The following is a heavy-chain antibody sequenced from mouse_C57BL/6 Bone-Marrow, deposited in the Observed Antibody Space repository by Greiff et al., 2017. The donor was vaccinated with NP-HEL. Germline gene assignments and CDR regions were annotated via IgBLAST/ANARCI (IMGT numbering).Heavy chain of an antibody. V-gene: IGHV1-26*01. CDR3: ARRIAQTYAMDY. CDR2: INPNNGGT. J-gene: IGHJ4*01. CDR1: GYTFTDYY. Sequence: VQLQQSGPELVKPGASVKISCKASGYTFTDYYMNWVKQSHGKSLEWIGDINPNNGGTSYNQKFKGKATLTVDKSSSTAYMELRSLTSEDSAVYYCARRIAQTYAMDYWGKGTSVTVSS. D-gene: IGHD1-3*01.